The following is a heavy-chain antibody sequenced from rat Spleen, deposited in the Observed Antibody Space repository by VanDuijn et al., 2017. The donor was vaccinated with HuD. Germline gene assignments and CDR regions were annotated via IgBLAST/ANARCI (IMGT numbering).Heavy chain of an antibody. J-gene: IGHJ2*01. D-gene: IGHD1-9*01. CDR1: GFSLSSNG. CDR3: ARWYGYNYFDY. Sequence: QVQLQESGPGLVQPSQTLSLTCTVSGFSLSSNGVSWVRQPPGKGLEWIAAISSDGDTYYSSVLKSRLSISRDTSKSQVFLKMNSLKTEDTAMYFCARWYGYNYFDYWGQGVMVTVSS. CDR2: ISSDGDT. V-gene: IGHV2S12*01.